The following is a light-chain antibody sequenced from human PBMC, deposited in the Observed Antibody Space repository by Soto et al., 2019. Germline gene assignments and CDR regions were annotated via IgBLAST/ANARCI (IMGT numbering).Light chain of an antibody. CDR2: DAS. J-gene: IGKJ3*01. CDR3: QQYGSSPFT. Sequence: EIVLTQSPATLSLSPGERATLSCGASQSASSSYLAWYQQKPGPAPRLLIYDASSRATGIPDRFSGSGSGTDFTLTISRLEPEDFAVYYCQQYGSSPFTFGPGTKVDIK. CDR1: QSASSSY. V-gene: IGKV3D-20*01.